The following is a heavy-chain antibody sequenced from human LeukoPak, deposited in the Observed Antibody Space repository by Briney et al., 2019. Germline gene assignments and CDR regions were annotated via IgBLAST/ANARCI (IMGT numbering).Heavy chain of an antibody. CDR3: ARGDSLTFLDAFDM. CDR2: FNPEDGKT. J-gene: IGHJ3*02. CDR1: GYTLTEIS. Sequence: ASVTVSFQLSGYTLTEISMHWVRQAPGNGLEWMGGFNPEDGKTVYAQKFQGRVTMTEDTSTDTAYMELSSLRSEDTAVYYCARGDSLTFLDAFDMWGQGTMVTVSS. V-gene: IGHV1-24*01. D-gene: IGHD6-13*01.